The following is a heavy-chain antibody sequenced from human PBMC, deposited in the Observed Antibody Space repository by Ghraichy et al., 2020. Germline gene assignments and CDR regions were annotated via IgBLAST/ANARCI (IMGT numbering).Heavy chain of an antibody. V-gene: IGHV4-4*07. CDR3: ARVSRSCSGGDCYSDGVFAF. CDR2: FYISGNT. CDR1: GDSISSYY. D-gene: IGHD2-15*01. J-gene: IGHJ4*02. Sequence: SETLSLTCTVYGDSISSYYWSWIRQPAGKGLEWIGRFYISGNTNYNPSLKSRVSMSGDTSKNQFSLKLTSVTAADSAVYYCARVSRSCSGGDCYSDGVFAFWCQGILVTVSS.